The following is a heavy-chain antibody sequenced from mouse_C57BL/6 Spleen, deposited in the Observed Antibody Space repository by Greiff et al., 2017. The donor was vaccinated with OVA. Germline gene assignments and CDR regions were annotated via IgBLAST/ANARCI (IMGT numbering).Heavy chain of an antibody. CDR3: SNYAYFDY. Sequence: EVQLQQSGAELVRPGASVKLSCTASGFNIKDDYMHWVKQRPEQGLEWIGWIDPENGDTEYASKFQGKATITADTSSNTAYLQLSSLTSEDTAVYYCSNYAYFDYWGQGTTLTVSS. CDR2: IDPENGDT. J-gene: IGHJ2*01. D-gene: IGHD1-1*01. CDR1: GFNIKDDY. V-gene: IGHV14-4*01.